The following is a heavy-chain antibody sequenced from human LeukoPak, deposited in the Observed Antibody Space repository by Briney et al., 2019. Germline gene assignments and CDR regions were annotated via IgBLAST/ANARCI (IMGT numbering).Heavy chain of an antibody. J-gene: IGHJ4*02. CDR2: IYESGST. Sequence: PSETLSLTCTVSGYSISNCYYWGWLRQPPGKGLEWIGSIYESGSTDYSPSLKSRVTISVDTSKNQFSLRLNSVTAADTAIYYCARDDWVVRGRLTRAFDYWGQGILVTVSA. CDR3: ARDDWVVRGRLTRAFDY. CDR1: GYSISNCYY. D-gene: IGHD3-10*01. V-gene: IGHV4-38-2*02.